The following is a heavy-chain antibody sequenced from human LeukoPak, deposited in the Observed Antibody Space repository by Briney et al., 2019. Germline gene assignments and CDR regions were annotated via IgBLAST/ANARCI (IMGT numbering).Heavy chain of an antibody. D-gene: IGHD6-13*01. CDR1: GYTFTSYD. J-gene: IGHJ6*03. V-gene: IGHV1-8*03. CDR3: ARTTEAHSWRTRYYDYYMDV. CDR2: MNPKSGNT. Sequence: ASVKVSCKASGYTFTSYDINWVRQATGQGLECMGWMNPKSGNTGYAQKFQGRVTITRNTSISTAYMELSSLRSEDTAVYYCARTTEAHSWRTRYYDYYMDVWGKGTTVTVSS.